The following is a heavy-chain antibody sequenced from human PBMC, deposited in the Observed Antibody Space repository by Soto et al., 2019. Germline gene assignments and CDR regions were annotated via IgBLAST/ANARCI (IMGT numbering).Heavy chain of an antibody. CDR1: GYTFRNYG. Sequence: QVQLVQSGAEVKKPGASVKVSCEAYGYTFRNYGITWVRQAPGQWLEWMGWVSAYNRNTNYAQKFQERATMTTDTSTSTAYMELRSLRSDDTAIYFCASERQWESLPYWGQGTLVTVSS. D-gene: IGHD1-26*01. CDR3: ASERQWESLPY. CDR2: VSAYNRNT. V-gene: IGHV1-18*01. J-gene: IGHJ4*02.